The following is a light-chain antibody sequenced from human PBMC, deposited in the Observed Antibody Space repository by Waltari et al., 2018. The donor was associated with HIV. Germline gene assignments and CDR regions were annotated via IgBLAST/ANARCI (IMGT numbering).Light chain of an antibody. V-gene: IGLV2-14*01. Sequence: QSDLRQPASVSGSPGQSVTISCIGTNSAIGAPDSVSWYQKFPDRAPRLLIYDVKKRPSGISSRFSGSKAANTASLTISGLQPEDEADFYCASLSNSVTLVVFGGGTHLTVL. CDR2: DVK. CDR3: ASLSNSVTLVV. CDR1: NSAIGAPDS. J-gene: IGLJ2*01.